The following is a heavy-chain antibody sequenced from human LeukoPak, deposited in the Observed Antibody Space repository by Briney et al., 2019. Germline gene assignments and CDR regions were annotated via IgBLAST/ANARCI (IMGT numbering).Heavy chain of an antibody. CDR2: ISGSGGST. D-gene: IGHD3-22*01. CDR3: AKADLGDYYDSSGLFSGMDV. J-gene: IGHJ6*02. CDR1: GFTFSSYA. V-gene: IGHV3-23*01. Sequence: GGSLRLSCAASGFTFSSYAMSWVRQAPGKGLEWVSAISGSGGSTYYADSVKGRFTISRDNSKNTLYLQMNSLRAEDTAVYYCAKADLGDYYDSSGLFSGMDVWGQGTTVTVSS.